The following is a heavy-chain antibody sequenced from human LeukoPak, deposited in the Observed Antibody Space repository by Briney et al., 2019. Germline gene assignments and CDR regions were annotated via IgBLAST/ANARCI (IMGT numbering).Heavy chain of an antibody. CDR3: ARPTAITVAGPYYYYMDV. CDR2: INPNSGGT. Sequence: ASVKVSCKASGYTFTGYYMHWVRQAPGQGLEWMGWINPNSGGTNYAQKFQGRVTMTRDTSISTAYMELSRLRSDDTAVYYCARPTAITVAGPYYYYMDVWGKGTRVTVSS. J-gene: IGHJ6*03. D-gene: IGHD6-19*01. CDR1: GYTFTGYY. V-gene: IGHV1-2*02.